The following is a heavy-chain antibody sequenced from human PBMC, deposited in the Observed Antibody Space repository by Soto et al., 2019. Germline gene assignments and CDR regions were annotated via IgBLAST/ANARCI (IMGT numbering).Heavy chain of an antibody. V-gene: IGHV1-46*03. CDR3: ARGGGRAAAGTPDYFDF. J-gene: IGHJ4*02. Sequence: ASVKVSCKASGYTFTSYYMHWVRQAPGQGLEWMGIINPSGGSTSYAQKFQGRVTMTRDTSTSTVYMELSSLRSEDTAVYYCARGGGRAAAGTPDYFDFWGQGTLVTVSS. CDR1: GYTFTSYY. D-gene: IGHD6-13*01. CDR2: INPSGGST.